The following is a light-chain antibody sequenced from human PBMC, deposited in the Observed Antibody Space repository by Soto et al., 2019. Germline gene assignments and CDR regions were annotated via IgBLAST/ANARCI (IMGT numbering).Light chain of an antibody. CDR2: AAS. J-gene: IGKJ2*01. Sequence: DIQMTQSPSSLSASVGDRVTITCLASQSISSYLNWYQQKPGKAPKLLIYAASSLQSGVPSRFSGSGSGTDFNLTISSLQPEYVATYYCQQSYSTPYTFGQGTKLEIK. V-gene: IGKV1-39*01. CDR1: QSISSY. CDR3: QQSYSTPYT.